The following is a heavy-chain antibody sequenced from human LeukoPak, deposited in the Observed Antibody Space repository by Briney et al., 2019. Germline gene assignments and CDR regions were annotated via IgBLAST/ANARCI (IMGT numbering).Heavy chain of an antibody. CDR3: ASGDSGSYYYYGMDV. Sequence: GGSLRLSCAASGFIFSSYAMRWVRQAPGKGLEWVAVISYDGSNKYYADSVKGRFTISRDNSKNTLYLLMNSLRAEDTAVYYCASGDSGSYYYYGMDVWGQGTTVTVSS. CDR2: ISYDGSNK. D-gene: IGHD1-26*01. J-gene: IGHJ6*02. V-gene: IGHV3-30-3*01. CDR1: GFIFSSYA.